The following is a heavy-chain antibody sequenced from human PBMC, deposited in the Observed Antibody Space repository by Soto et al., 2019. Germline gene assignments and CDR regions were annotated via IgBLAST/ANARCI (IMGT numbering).Heavy chain of an antibody. Sequence: PSETLSLTCAVSGGSISSSNWWGWVRQPPGKGLEWIGEIYHSGSTNYNPSLKSRVTISVDKSKNQFSLRLSSVTAADTAVYYCARHGGSSSSWYPHYYYYYGMDVWGQGTTVTVSS. CDR2: IYHSGST. J-gene: IGHJ6*02. CDR1: GGSISSSNW. CDR3: ARHGGSSSSWYPHYYYYYGMDV. V-gene: IGHV4-4*02. D-gene: IGHD6-13*01.